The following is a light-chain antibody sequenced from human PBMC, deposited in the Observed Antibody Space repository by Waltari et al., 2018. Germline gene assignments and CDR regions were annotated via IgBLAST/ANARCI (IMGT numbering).Light chain of an antibody. CDR2: DAS. CDR1: QSVSSY. Sequence: EIVLTQSPATLSLSPGERATLSCRASQSVSSYLAWYQQKPGQAHRLLIYDASNRATGIPARFSGSRSATDFTLTISSLEPEEFAVYYCQQRSNWLFTFGPGTKVDIK. J-gene: IGKJ3*01. CDR3: QQRSNWLFT. V-gene: IGKV3-11*01.